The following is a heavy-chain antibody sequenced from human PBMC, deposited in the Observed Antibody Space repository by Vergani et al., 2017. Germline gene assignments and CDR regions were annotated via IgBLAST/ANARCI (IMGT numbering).Heavy chain of an antibody. CDR3: ARERWYYGYFDY. D-gene: IGHD3-10*01. CDR1: GGSFSGYY. CDR2: INHSGST. Sequence: QVQLQQWGAGPLKPSETLSLTCAVYGGSFSGYYWSWIRQPPGKGLEWIGEINHSGSTNYNPSLKSRVTISVDTSKNQFSLKLSSVTAADTAVYYCARERWYYGYFDYWGQGTLVTVSS. V-gene: IGHV4-34*01. J-gene: IGHJ4*02.